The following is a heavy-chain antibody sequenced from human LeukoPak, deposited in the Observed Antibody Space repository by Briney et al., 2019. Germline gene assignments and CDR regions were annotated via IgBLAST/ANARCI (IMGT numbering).Heavy chain of an antibody. CDR2: IIPIFGTA. CDR3: ARYGGNSSYYYYYMDV. D-gene: IGHD4-23*01. J-gene: IGHJ6*03. V-gene: IGHV1-69*05. Sequence: ASVKVSCKASGGTFSSYAISWVRQAPGQGLEWMGGIIPIFGTANYAQKFQGRVTITTDESTSTAYMELSSLRSEDTAVYYCARYGGNSSYYYYYMDVWGKGTTVTVSS. CDR1: GGTFSSYA.